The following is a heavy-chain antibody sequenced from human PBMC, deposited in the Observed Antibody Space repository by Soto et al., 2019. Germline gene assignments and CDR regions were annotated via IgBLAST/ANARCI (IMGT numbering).Heavy chain of an antibody. CDR2: INAGNGNT. CDR1: GYTFTNSG. Sequence: ASVKVSCKASGYTFTNSGISWVRQAPGQRLEWMGWINAGNGNTKYSQKFQGRVTITRDTSASTAYMELSSLRSEDTAIYYCARAISGYVTWGQGTLVTV. D-gene: IGHD5-12*01. J-gene: IGHJ5*02. CDR3: ARAISGYVT. V-gene: IGHV1-3*01.